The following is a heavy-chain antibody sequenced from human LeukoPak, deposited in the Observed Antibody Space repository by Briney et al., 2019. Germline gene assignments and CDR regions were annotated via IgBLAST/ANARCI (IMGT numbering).Heavy chain of an antibody. CDR3: ARGVGSGYTDD. Sequence: PSETLSLTCAVYGGSFSGYYWTWIRQPPGKGLEWIGYIYNSGSTNYNPSLKSRVTISVDTFKNQFSLKLTSVTAADTAVYYCARGVGSGYTDDWGQGTLVTVSS. V-gene: IGHV4-59*01. CDR2: IYNSGST. J-gene: IGHJ4*02. CDR1: GGSFSGYY. D-gene: IGHD3-22*01.